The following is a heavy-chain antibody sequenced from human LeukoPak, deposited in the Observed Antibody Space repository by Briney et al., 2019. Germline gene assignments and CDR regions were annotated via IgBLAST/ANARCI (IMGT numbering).Heavy chain of an antibody. CDR1: GGSISSGGYY. J-gene: IGHJ3*02. D-gene: IGHD2-2*01. CDR3: ARDAPDLGCSSTSCHSNDAFDI. V-gene: IGHV4-31*03. Sequence: SQTLSLTCTVSGGSISSGGYYWSWIRQHPGKGLEWIGYIYYSGSTYYNPSLKSRVTISVDTSKNQFSLKLSSVTAADTAVYYCARDAPDLGCSSTSCHSNDAFDIWGQGTMVTVSS. CDR2: IYYSGST.